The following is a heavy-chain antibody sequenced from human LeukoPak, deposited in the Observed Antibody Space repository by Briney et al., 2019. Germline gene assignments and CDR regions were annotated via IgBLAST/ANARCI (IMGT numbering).Heavy chain of an antibody. D-gene: IGHD2/OR15-2a*01. J-gene: IGHJ5*02. Sequence: ASVKVSCKGAGYTYTGYYMRWVRQAPGQGLEWMGWINPNSGGTNYAQKFQGRVTMTRDTSISTAYMELSRLRSDDTAVYYCVRGRPYFFDPWGQGTLVTVSS. CDR1: GYTYTGYY. CDR2: INPNSGGT. CDR3: VRGRPYFFDP. V-gene: IGHV1-2*02.